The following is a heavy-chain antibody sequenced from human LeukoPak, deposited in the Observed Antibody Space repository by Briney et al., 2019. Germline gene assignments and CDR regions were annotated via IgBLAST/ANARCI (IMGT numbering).Heavy chain of an antibody. CDR1: GFTFRSYG. J-gene: IGHJ4*02. V-gene: IGHV3-30*18. D-gene: IGHD3-3*01. CDR2: ISYDGSNK. Sequence: PGMSLRLFCAASGFTFRSYGMHWVRQARGKGLEWVAVISYDGSNKYYADSVKGRFTISRDNSKSTLYLQMNSLRAEDTAVYYCAKDSDDFWSGYSDYWGQGTLVTVSS. CDR3: AKDSDDFWSGYSDY.